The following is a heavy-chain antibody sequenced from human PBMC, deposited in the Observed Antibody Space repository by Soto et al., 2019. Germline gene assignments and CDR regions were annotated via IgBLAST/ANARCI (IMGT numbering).Heavy chain of an antibody. Sequence: PSQTLSLACALSGDSVSSNSAAWNLIRQSPSRGLEWLGRTYYSSKWYNDYAVSVKSRISINPDTSKNHFPLLLNSVTPEDTAVYYCARAVGSSPYCYYGMDVWGQGTTGTVS. D-gene: IGHD6-6*01. V-gene: IGHV6-1*01. CDR2: TYYSSKWYN. J-gene: IGHJ6*02. CDR3: ARAVGSSPYCYYGMDV. CDR1: GDSVSSNSAA.